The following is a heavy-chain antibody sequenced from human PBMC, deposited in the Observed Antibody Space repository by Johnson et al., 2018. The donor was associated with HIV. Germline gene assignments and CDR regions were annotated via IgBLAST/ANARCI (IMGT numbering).Heavy chain of an antibody. CDR1: GFTFSSYA. V-gene: IGHV3-30*09. CDR2: ISYDEITK. D-gene: IGHD5-24*01. Sequence: VQLVESVGGVVQPGRSLRLSCAASGFTFSSYAMHWVRQAPGKGLEWVAVISYDEITKNYADSVKGRFAISRDNSKHTLYLQMGSLRAEDTAVYYCAKVLRDGYLPDAFDIWGLGTMVTVSS. CDR3: AKVLRDGYLPDAFDI. J-gene: IGHJ3*02.